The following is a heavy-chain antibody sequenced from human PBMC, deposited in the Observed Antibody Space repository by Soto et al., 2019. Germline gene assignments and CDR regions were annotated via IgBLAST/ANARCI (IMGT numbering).Heavy chain of an antibody. V-gene: IGHV1-8*01. CDR3: ARGLATPYDFWSGYYNWYYYYGMDV. D-gene: IGHD3-3*01. CDR1: GYTFTSYD. CDR2: MNPNSGNT. J-gene: IGHJ6*02. Sequence: ASVKVSCKASGYTFTSYDINWVRQATGQGLEWMGWMNPNSGNTGYAQKFQGRVTMTRNTSISTAYMELSSLRSEDTAVYYCARGLATPYDFWSGYYNWYYYYGMDVWGQGTTVTVSS.